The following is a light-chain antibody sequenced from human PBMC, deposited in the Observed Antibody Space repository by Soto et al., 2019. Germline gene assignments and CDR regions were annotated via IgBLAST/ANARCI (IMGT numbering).Light chain of an antibody. CDR2: PAS. Sequence: DIQMTQSPTSLSASVGDRVTITCRASQGIRNFVAWYQQKPGKAPKLLIYPASTLQSGVPSRFSGSGSGTDFTLTISSLLPEDVTTYSCQKYSSVPVFGPGTKVEIK. CDR1: QGIRNF. V-gene: IGKV1-27*01. J-gene: IGKJ3*01. CDR3: QKYSSVPV.